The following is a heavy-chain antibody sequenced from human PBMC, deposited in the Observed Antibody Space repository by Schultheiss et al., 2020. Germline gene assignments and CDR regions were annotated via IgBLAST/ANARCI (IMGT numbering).Heavy chain of an antibody. CDR1: GFVFSDYA. V-gene: IGHV3-30*04. CDR2: ISYDGRSK. D-gene: IGHD6-25*01. CDR3: ARPGPYNSNGYVRSFDL. Sequence: GESLKISCAASGFVFSDYAMHWVRQAPGKGLEWVAVISYDGRSKNYADSVKGRFTISRDNSENTLSLQMNSLRTEDAAVYFCARPGPYNSNGYVRSFDLWGRGTLVTVSS. J-gene: IGHJ2*01.